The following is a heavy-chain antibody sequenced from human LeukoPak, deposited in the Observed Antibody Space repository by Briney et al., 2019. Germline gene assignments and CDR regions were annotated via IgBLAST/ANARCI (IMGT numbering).Heavy chain of an antibody. J-gene: IGHJ4*02. Sequence: GASVKVSCKASGYTFTSYGISWVRQAPGQGLEWMGWISAYNGNTNYAQKLQGRVTMTTDTSTSTAYMELRSLRSGDTAVYYCARAKTMVVATPGGYWGQGTLVTVS. CDR2: ISAYNGNT. V-gene: IGHV1-18*01. CDR1: GYTFTSYG. CDR3: ARAKTMVVATPGGY. D-gene: IGHD2-15*01.